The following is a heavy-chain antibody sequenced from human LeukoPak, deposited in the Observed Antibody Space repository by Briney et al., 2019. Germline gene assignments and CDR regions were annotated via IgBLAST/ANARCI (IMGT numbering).Heavy chain of an antibody. CDR2: ISSSGSSI. V-gene: IGHV3-48*03. D-gene: IGHD2-21*01. CDR1: GFTFSSYE. J-gene: IGHJ4*02. Sequence: GGSLRLSCAASGFTFSSYEMNWVRQAAGKGLEWISYISSSGSSIHYADSVKGRVTISRDNARNSLYLQMNSLRAEDTAVYYCARKRAYCAGDCFDYWGQGTLVTVSS. CDR3: ARKRAYCAGDCFDY.